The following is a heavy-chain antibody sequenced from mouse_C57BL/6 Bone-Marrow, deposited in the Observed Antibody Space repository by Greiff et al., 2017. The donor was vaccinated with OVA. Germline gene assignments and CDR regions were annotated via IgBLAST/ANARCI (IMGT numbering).Heavy chain of an antibody. J-gene: IGHJ3*01. D-gene: IGHD2-3*01. Sequence: QVQLQQSGAELARPGASVKLSCKASGYTFTSYGISWVKQRTGQGLEWIGEIYPGSGNTYYNEKFKGKATLTADKSSSTAYMELRSLTSEDSAVYFCARRGDGFAYWGQGTLVTVST. CDR1: GYTFTSYG. V-gene: IGHV1-81*01. CDR2: IYPGSGNT. CDR3: ARRGDGFAY.